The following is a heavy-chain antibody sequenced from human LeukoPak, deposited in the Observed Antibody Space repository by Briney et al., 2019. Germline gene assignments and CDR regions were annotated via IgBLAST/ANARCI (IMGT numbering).Heavy chain of an antibody. V-gene: IGHV3-23*01. CDR3: VKGRIAEDGLDF. CDR1: GFTFSRSA. D-gene: IGHD6-13*01. Sequence: GGSLRLSCAASGFTFSRSAMTWVRQTPGKGLDWVSSISSSGNTYYADSVKGRFTISRDNSKNMLYLQMNSLRAEDTAVYYCVKGRIAEDGLDFWGQGTLVTVSS. CDR2: ISSSGNT. J-gene: IGHJ4*02.